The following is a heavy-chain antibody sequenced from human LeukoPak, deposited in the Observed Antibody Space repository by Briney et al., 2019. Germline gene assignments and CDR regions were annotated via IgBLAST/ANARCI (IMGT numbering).Heavy chain of an antibody. CDR3: ARDSMTTVTTPFPLWHY. CDR1: GYIFTSYG. D-gene: IGHD4-17*01. CDR2: ISAYNGNT. Sequence: ASVKVSCKASGYIFTSYGISWVRQAPGQGLEWMGWISAYNGNTNYAQKLQGRVTMTTDTSTSTAYMELRSLRSDDTAVYYCARDSMTTVTTPFPLWHYWGQGTLVTVSS. V-gene: IGHV1-18*01. J-gene: IGHJ4*02.